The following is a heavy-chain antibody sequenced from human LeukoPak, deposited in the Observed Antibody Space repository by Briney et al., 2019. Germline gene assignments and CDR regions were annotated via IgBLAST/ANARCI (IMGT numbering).Heavy chain of an antibody. Sequence: GASVKVSCKASGYTFIAYYIHWVRQAPGQGLEWMGWINPKNGDTDYAQNFRGRVTLTRDTSFTTVYMELSGLRSDDTALYYCARDDGSSSVNALDIWGQGTMVTVSS. CDR3: ARDDGSSSVNALDI. CDR1: GYTFIAYY. V-gene: IGHV1-2*02. J-gene: IGHJ3*02. D-gene: IGHD6-6*01. CDR2: INPKNGDT.